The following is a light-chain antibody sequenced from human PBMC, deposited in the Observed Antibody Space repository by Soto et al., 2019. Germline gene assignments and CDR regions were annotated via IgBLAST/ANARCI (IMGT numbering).Light chain of an antibody. CDR3: QQYNTYPYA. V-gene: IGKV1-5*03. Sequence: DVQMTQSPSTLSASVGDRVTITCRASQSVNMWLAWYQQKPGKAPNLLVHKASTLISGVPARFSGSGSGTEFTLTISSLQPDDFAIYYCQQYNTYPYAVGQGTKLEIK. CDR1: QSVNMW. J-gene: IGKJ2*01. CDR2: KAS.